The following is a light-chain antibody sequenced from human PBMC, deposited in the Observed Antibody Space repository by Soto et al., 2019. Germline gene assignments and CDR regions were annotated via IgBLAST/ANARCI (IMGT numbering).Light chain of an antibody. CDR1: SSDVGGYNY. Sequence: QSVLTQPPSASGSPGQSVTISCTGTSSDVGGYNYVSWYQQHPGKAPKLMISDVSKRPSGVPDRFSGSKSGNTASLTVSGLQAEDEADYYCSSYAGSNKVVFGGGTKVTVL. CDR3: SSYAGSNKVV. V-gene: IGLV2-8*01. CDR2: DVS. J-gene: IGLJ2*01.